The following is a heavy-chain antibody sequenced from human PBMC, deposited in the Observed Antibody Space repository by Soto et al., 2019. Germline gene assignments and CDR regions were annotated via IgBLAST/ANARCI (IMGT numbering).Heavy chain of an antibody. D-gene: IGHD3-10*01. CDR2: IRSNPYGGTT. Sequence: PGGSLRLSCTVSGFTIGDAAINWFRQAPGKGLEWVGFIRSNPYGGTTEYAASVKDRFIISRDDSKSSAYLQMNSLKTEDTAVYYCARDKHYYASGRVDRWGQGSLVTVSS. CDR3: ARDKHYYASGRVDR. CDR1: GFTIGDAA. J-gene: IGHJ4*02. V-gene: IGHV3-49*03.